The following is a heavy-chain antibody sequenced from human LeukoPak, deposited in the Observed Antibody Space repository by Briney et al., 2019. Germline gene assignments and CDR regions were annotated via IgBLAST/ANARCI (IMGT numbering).Heavy chain of an antibody. CDR2: INHSGST. CDR1: GGSSSGYY. J-gene: IGHJ6*03. Sequence: PSEALSLTCAVYGGSSSGYYWSWIRQPPGKGLEWIGEINHSGSTNYNPSLKSRVTISVDTSKNQFSLKLSSVTAADTAVYYCARGSAPRYYYYYYMDVWGKGTTVTVSS. V-gene: IGHV4-34*01. CDR3: ARGSAPRYYYYYYMDV. D-gene: IGHD6-6*01.